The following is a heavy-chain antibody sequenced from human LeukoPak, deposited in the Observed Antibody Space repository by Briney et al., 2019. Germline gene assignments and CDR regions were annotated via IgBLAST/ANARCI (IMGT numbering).Heavy chain of an antibody. V-gene: IGHV4-30-4*01. Sequence: PSETLSLTCTVSGGSISSGDYYWSWIRQPPGTGLEWIGYIYYSGSTYYNPSLKSRVTISVDTSKNQFSLKLSSVTAADTAVYYCARERGYYDSSGYYGNDYWGQGTLVTVSS. CDR1: GGSISSGDYY. CDR3: ARERGYYDSSGYYGNDY. CDR2: IYYSGST. D-gene: IGHD3-22*01. J-gene: IGHJ4*02.